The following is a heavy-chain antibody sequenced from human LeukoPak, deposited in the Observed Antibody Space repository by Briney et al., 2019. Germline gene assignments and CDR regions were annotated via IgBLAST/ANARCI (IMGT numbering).Heavy chain of an antibody. CDR1: GFIFSSSW. J-gene: IGHJ4*02. CDR2: INNDGSST. D-gene: IGHD6-19*01. CDR3: VKDSVVVAGLVNYFDY. V-gene: IGHV3-74*01. Sequence: GGSLRLSCAASGFIFSSSWMYWVRQAPGKGLVWVSRINNDGSSTTYADSVKGRFTISRDNAKNTLYLQMKGLRAEDTAVYYCVKDSVVVAGLVNYFDYWGQGTLVTVSS.